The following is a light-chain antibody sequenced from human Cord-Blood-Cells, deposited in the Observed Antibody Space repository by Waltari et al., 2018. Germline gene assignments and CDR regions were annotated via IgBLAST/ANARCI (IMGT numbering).Light chain of an antibody. Sequence: DIVMTQSPDSLAVSLGERATINCKSSQSVLYSSNNKNYLAWYQQKPRQPPKLLIYWASTRESGVPDRFSGSGSGTDFTLTISSLQAEDVAVYYCQKYYSTPYTFGQGTKLEIK. V-gene: IGKV4-1*01. CDR3: QKYYSTPYT. CDR1: QSVLYSSNNKNY. CDR2: WAS. J-gene: IGKJ2*01.